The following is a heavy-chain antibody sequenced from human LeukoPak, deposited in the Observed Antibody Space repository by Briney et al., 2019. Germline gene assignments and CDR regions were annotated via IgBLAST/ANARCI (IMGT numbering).Heavy chain of an antibody. D-gene: IGHD4-11*01. CDR3: ARASPFNYGWYFDL. Sequence: SETLSLTCTVSGGSISSSSYYWGWIRQPPGKGLEWIGSIYYSGSTYYNPSLKSRVTISVDTSKNQFSLKLSSVTAADTAVYYCARASPFNYGWYFDLWGRGTLVTVSS. CDR2: IYYSGST. CDR1: GGSISSSSYY. J-gene: IGHJ2*01. V-gene: IGHV4-39*07.